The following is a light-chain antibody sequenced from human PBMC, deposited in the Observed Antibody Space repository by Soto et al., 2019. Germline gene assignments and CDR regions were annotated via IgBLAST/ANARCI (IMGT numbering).Light chain of an antibody. J-gene: IGKJ1*01. CDR3: QQSYNIPRAT. V-gene: IGKV1-39*01. CDR1: QSISYY. CDR2: TTS. Sequence: DIQMTQSPSSLSASVGDRVTITCRASQSISYYLNWYQQKPGRAPRLLIYTTSSLQSGVPPRFSGSGSGTDFTLTISSLQPEDFATYFCQQSYNIPRATFGQGTTVDIK.